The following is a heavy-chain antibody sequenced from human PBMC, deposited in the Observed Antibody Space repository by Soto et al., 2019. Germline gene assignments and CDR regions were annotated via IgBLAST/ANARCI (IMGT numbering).Heavy chain of an antibody. CDR3: ARSPGYSSSWEGSYWYFDL. V-gene: IGHV4-61*01. Sequence: QVQLQESGPGLVKPSETLSLTCTVSGGSVSSGSYYWSWIRQPPGKGLEWIGYIYYSGSTNYNPSLKSRVTISVDTSKNQFSLKLSSVTAADTAVYYCARSPGYSSSWEGSYWYFDLWGRGTLVTVSS. J-gene: IGHJ2*01. D-gene: IGHD6-13*01. CDR2: IYYSGST. CDR1: GGSVSSGSYY.